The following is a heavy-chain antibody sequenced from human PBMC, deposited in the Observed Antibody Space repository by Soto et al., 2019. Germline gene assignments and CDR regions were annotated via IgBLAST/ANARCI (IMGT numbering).Heavy chain of an antibody. CDR2: ISSSGSTI. V-gene: IGHV3-48*03. Sequence: GGSLRLSCGASGFTFSGYEMNWVRQAPGKGLEWVSYISSSGSTIYYADSVKGRFTISRDNAKNSLYLQMNSLRAEDTAVYYCARGPENYDFWSGYPPGYGMDVWGQGTTVTVSS. CDR1: GFTFSGYE. CDR3: ARGPENYDFWSGYPPGYGMDV. J-gene: IGHJ6*02. D-gene: IGHD3-3*01.